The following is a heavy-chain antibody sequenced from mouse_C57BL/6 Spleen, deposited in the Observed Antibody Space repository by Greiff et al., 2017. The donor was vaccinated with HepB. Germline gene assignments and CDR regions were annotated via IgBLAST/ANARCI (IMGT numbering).Heavy chain of an antibody. V-gene: IGHV1-18*01. CDR3: ALDSSGLGFDY. CDR2: INPNNGGT. CDR1: GYTFTDYN. Sequence: VQLKESGPELVKPGASVKIPCKASGYTFTDYNMDWVKQSHGKSLEWIGDINPNNGGTIYNQKFKGKATLTVDKSSSTAYMELRSLTSEDTAVYYCALDSSGLGFDYWGQGTTLTVSS. D-gene: IGHD3-2*02. J-gene: IGHJ2*01.